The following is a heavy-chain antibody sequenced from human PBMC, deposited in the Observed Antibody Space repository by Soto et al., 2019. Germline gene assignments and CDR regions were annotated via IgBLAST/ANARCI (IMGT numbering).Heavy chain of an antibody. D-gene: IGHD3-10*01. Sequence: SETLSLTCAVYGGCFCGHYWSWRRQPPGRGLQWIGEINHSGSTNYNPSLKSRGTISVDTSKNQFSLKLSSVTAVDTAVYYCARDHYSYGSGPAPFDYWGQGTLVTVAS. V-gene: IGHV4-34*01. J-gene: IGHJ4*02. CDR1: GGCFCGHY. CDR2: INHSGST. CDR3: ARDHYSYGSGPAPFDY.